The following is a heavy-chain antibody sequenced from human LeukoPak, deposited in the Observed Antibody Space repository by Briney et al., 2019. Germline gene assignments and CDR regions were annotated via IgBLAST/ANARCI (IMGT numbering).Heavy chain of an antibody. V-gene: IGHV4-4*02. D-gene: IGHD3-10*01. CDR3: ARGRSYWYGSGTYSPFDY. CDR1: GDSISSTNW. J-gene: IGHJ4*02. CDR2: IYYSGST. Sequence: SGTLSLTCAVSGDSISSTNWWTWVRQPPGKGLEWIGEIYYSGSTNYNPSLKGRVTISFDKSKTQFSLSLSSVTAADTALYYCARGRSYWYGSGTYSPFDYWGQGTLVTVSS.